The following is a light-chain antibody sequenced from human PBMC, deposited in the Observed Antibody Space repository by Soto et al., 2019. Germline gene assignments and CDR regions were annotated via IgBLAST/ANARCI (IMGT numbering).Light chain of an antibody. CDR3: QQANSFPWT. CDR1: QAISYW. CDR2: TAS. V-gene: IGKV1-12*01. Sequence: DIQLTQSPSSVSASVGDRVTITCRASQAISYWLAWYQQRPGKAPKLLIFTASSLHTGVPSRFSGSGSGTDFTLTISNLQPEDFATYYCQQANSFPWTFGQGTKVDIK. J-gene: IGKJ1*01.